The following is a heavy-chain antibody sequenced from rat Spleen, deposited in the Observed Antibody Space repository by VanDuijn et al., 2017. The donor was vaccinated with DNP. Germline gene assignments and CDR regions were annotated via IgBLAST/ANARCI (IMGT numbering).Heavy chain of an antibody. CDR1: GFNFNDYW. J-gene: IGHJ2*01. CDR3: ARARGYFDY. Sequence: EVKLVESGGGLAQPGRSLKLSCAASGFNFNDYWMGWVRQAPGKGLEWIAEINKESNTINYTPSLKAKLTISRDNAQNTLYLQMSKLGSAYTAIYYCARARGYFDYWGQGVMVTVSS. CDR2: INKESNTI. D-gene: IGHD1-11*01. V-gene: IGHV4-2*01.